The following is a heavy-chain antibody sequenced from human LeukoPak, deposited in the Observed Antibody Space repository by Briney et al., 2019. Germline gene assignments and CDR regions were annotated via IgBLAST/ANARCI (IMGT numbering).Heavy chain of an antibody. J-gene: IGHJ3*02. CDR2: IVVGSGNT. Sequence: SVKVSCKASGFTFINSAMQWVRQARGQRLEWIGWIVVGSGNTNYAQKFQERVTFTRDMSTSTAYMELSSLRSEDTALYYCAAGSQWLVRDDAFDIWSQGTMVTVSS. V-gene: IGHV1-58*02. D-gene: IGHD6-19*01. CDR1: GFTFINSA. CDR3: AAGSQWLVRDDAFDI.